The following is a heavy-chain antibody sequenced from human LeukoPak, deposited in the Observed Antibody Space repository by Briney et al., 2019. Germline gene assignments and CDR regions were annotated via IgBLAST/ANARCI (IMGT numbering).Heavy chain of an antibody. CDR3: ARGIGVGDGYNLMYHDY. V-gene: IGHV1-8*01. D-gene: IGHD5-24*01. CDR2: MNPNSGNT. CDR1: GYTFTSYD. J-gene: IGHJ4*02. Sequence: ASVKVSCKASGYTFTSYDINWMRQATGQGLEWMGWMNPNSGNTGYAQKFQGRVTMTRNTSISTAYMELSSLRSEDTAVYYCARGIGVGDGYNLMYHDYWGQGTLVTVSS.